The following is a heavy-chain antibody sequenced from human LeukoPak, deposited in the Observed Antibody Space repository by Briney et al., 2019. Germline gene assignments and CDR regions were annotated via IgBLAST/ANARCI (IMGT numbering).Heavy chain of an antibody. CDR3: ARGSSSGWDNWFDP. J-gene: IGHJ5*02. CDR1: GGSISSGSYY. D-gene: IGHD6-19*01. V-gene: IGHV4-61*02. Sequence: SETLSLTCTVSGGSISSGSYYWSWIRQPAGKGLEWIGRIYTSGSTNYNPSLKSRVTISVDTSKNQFSLKLSSVTAADTAVYYCARGSSSGWDNWFDPWGQGTLVTVSS. CDR2: IYTSGST.